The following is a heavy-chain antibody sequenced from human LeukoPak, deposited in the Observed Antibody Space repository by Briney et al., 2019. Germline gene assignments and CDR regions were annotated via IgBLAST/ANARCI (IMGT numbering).Heavy chain of an antibody. CDR1: GFTFSSYA. CDR2: IGGSGIRV. Sequence: GGSLRLSCAASGFTFSSYAMSWVRQAPGKGLEWVSGIGGSGIRVYYADSVKGRFTISRDNSKNTVYLRLSSLTVEDTAVYYCARDSRWALFDSWGQGTLVTVSS. D-gene: IGHD5-24*01. CDR3: ARDSRWALFDS. V-gene: IGHV3-23*01. J-gene: IGHJ4*02.